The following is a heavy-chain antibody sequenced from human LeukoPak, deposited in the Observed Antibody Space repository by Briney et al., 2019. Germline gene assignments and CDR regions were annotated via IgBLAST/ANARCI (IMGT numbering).Heavy chain of an antibody. CDR2: IYHSGST. J-gene: IGHJ2*01. Sequence: SETLSLTCTVSGGSISSGGYSWSWIRQPPGKGLEGIGYIYHSGSTYYNPSLKGRVIISVDRSKNQFSLKLSSVTAADTAVYYCARGSPAMASPGYFDLWGRGTLVTVSS. CDR3: ARGSPAMASPGYFDL. V-gene: IGHV4-30-2*01. D-gene: IGHD5-18*01. CDR1: GGSISSGGYS.